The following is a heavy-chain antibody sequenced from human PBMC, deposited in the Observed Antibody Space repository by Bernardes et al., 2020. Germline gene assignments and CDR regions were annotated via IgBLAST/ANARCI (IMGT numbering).Heavy chain of an antibody. CDR2: INHSGST. CDR1: GGSFSGYY. CDR3: ARVCSSTSWPTVLGGNWFDP. Sequence: SETLSLTCAVYGGSFSGYYWSWIRQPPGKGLEWIGEINHSGSTNYNPSLKSRVTISVDTSKNQFSLKLSSVTAADTAVYYCARVCSSTSWPTVLGGNWFDPWGQGTLVTVSS. V-gene: IGHV4-34*01. D-gene: IGHD2-2*01. J-gene: IGHJ5*02.